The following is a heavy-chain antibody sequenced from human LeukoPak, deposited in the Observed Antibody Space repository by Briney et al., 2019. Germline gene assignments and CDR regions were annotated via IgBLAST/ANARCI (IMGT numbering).Heavy chain of an antibody. J-gene: IGHJ3*02. Sequence: ASVKVSCKASGYTFTGYYMHWVRQAPGQGLEWMGWINPNSGGTNYAQKFQGRVTMTRDTSISTAYMELSRLRSDDTAVYYCARSPNYYDSSGHYHDAFDIWGQGTMVTVSS. D-gene: IGHD3-22*01. CDR3: ARSPNYYDSSGHYHDAFDI. CDR1: GYTFTGYY. CDR2: INPNSGGT. V-gene: IGHV1-2*02.